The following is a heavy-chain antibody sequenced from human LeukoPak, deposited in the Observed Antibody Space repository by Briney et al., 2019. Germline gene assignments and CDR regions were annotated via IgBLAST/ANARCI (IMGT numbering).Heavy chain of an antibody. CDR3: ARDRQHDAFDI. CDR2: INSDGSST. J-gene: IGHJ3*02. CDR1: GFTFSSYW. Sequence: GGSLRLSCAASGFTFSSYWMHWVRQAPGKGLVWVSRINSDGSSTSYANSVKGRFTISRDNPKNTLYLQMNSLRAEDTAVYYCARDRQHDAFDIWGQGTMVTVSS. D-gene: IGHD6-6*01. V-gene: IGHV3-74*01.